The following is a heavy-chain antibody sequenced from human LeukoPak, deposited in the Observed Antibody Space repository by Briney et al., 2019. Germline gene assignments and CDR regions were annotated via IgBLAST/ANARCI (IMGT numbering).Heavy chain of an antibody. D-gene: IGHD3-10*01. Sequence: SETLSLTCAVYGGSFSGYYWSWIRQPPGTGLEWIGEINHSGSTYYNPSLKSRVTISVDTSKNQFSLKLSSVTAADTAVYYCARTRYYYNSRSYGAPYYFDYWGQGTLVTVSS. CDR2: INHSGST. J-gene: IGHJ4*02. CDR3: ARTRYYYNSRSYGAPYYFDY. V-gene: IGHV4-34*01. CDR1: GGSFSGYY.